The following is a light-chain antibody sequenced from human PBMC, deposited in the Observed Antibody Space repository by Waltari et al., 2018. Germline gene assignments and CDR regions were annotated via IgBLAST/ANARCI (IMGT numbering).Light chain of an antibody. CDR1: SGHSTNI. J-gene: IGLJ3*02. CDR2: VNSDGSH. CDR3: QTGGHGTWV. Sequence: QLVLTQSPSASASLGASVKLTCTLSSGHSTNIIAWLQQQPEKGPRYLMNVNSDGSHNKGVGIPDRFSGSSSGAERYLTISSLQSEDEADYYCQTGGHGTWVFGGWTRLTVL. V-gene: IGLV4-69*01.